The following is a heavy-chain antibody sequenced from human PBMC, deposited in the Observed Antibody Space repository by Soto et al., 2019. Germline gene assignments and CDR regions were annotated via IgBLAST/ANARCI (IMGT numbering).Heavy chain of an antibody. CDR3: AREGYCSSTSCPRGYYYGMDV. D-gene: IGHD2-2*01. J-gene: IGHJ6*02. V-gene: IGHV1-2*04. CDR1: GYTFTGYY. Sequence: GASVKVSCKASGYTFTGYYMHWVRQAPGQGLEWMGWINPNSGGTNYAQKFQGWVTMTRDTSISTAYMELSRLRSDDTAVYYCAREGYCSSTSCPRGYYYGMDVWGQGTTVTVSS. CDR2: INPNSGGT.